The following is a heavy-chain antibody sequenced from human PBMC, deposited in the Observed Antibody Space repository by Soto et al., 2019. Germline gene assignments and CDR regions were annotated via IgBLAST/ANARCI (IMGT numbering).Heavy chain of an antibody. CDR1: GFTVSSNY. V-gene: IGHV3-66*01. CDR2: IYSGGST. CDR3: AREAAHGDYGNFDY. D-gene: IGHD4-17*01. J-gene: IGHJ4*02. Sequence: PGGSLRLSCAASGFTVSSNYMSWVRQAPGKGLEWVSVIYSGGSTYYADSVKGRFTISRDNSKNTLYLQMNSLRAEDTAVYYCAREAAHGDYGNFDYWGQGTLVTVSS.